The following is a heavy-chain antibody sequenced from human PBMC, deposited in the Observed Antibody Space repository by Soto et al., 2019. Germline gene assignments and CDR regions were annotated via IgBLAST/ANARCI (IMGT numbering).Heavy chain of an antibody. Sequence: EVQLVESGGGLVQTGGSLRLSCAASGFTFSSYSMNWVRQAPGKGLEWVSYISSSSSTIYYADSVKGRFTISRDNAKNSLYLQMNSLRDEDTAVYYCARQRAPVSCSGGSCYFDYWGQGTLVTVSS. D-gene: IGHD2-15*01. CDR1: GFTFSSYS. CDR2: ISSSSSTI. CDR3: ARQRAPVSCSGGSCYFDY. J-gene: IGHJ4*02. V-gene: IGHV3-48*02.